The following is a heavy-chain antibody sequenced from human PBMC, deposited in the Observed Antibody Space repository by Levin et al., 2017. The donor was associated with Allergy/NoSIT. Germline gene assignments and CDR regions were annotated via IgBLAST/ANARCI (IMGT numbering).Heavy chain of an antibody. CDR3: ARQSDELPPYDGEWVEEHYFDY. Sequence: ASVKVSCQGSGYQFTDYWIGWVRQLPGKGLEWMGNIYPGDSETRSSPSFQGQVTISVDKSVNTAYLQWDSLRASDTAMYYGARQSDELPPYDGEWVEEHYFDYWGQGTLVTVSS. D-gene: IGHD6-19*01. V-gene: IGHV5-51*01. CDR2: IYPGDSET. J-gene: IGHJ4*02. CDR1: GYQFTDYW.